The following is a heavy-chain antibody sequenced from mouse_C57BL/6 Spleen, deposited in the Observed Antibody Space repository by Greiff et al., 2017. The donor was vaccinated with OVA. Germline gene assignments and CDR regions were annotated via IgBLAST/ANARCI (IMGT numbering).Heavy chain of an antibody. Sequence: QVQLKESGPELVKPGASVKISCKASGYAFSSSWMNWVKQRPGKGLEWIGRIYPGDGDTNYNGKFKGKATLTADKSSSTAYMQLSSLTSEDSAVYFCARHSLTGTGFAYWGQGTLVTVSA. CDR1: GYAFSSSW. CDR3: ARHSLTGTGFAY. J-gene: IGHJ3*01. D-gene: IGHD4-1*01. V-gene: IGHV1-82*01. CDR2: IYPGDGDT.